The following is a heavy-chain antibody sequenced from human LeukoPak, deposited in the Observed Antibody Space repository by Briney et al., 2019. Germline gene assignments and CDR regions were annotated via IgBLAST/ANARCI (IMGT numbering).Heavy chain of an antibody. CDR1: GYTFTGYY. J-gene: IGHJ5*02. CDR2: INPNSGGT. CDR3: AGDYGDYDWFDP. V-gene: IGHV1-2*02. Sequence: ASVKVSCKASGYTFTGYYMHWVRQAPGQGLEWMGWINPNSGGTNYAQKFQGRVTMTRDTSISTAYMELSRLRSDDTAVYYCAGDYGDYDWFDPWGQGTLVTVSS. D-gene: IGHD4-17*01.